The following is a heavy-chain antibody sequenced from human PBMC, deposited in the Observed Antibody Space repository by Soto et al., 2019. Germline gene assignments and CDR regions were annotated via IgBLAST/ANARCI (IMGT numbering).Heavy chain of an antibody. D-gene: IGHD3-10*01. J-gene: IGHJ3*02. Sequence: TGGSLRLSCAASGFTFSSYSMNWVRQAPGKGLEWVSSISSSSSYIYYADSVEGRFTISRDNAKNSLYLQMNSLRAEDTAVYYCATSRAYYYGSGAPDAFDIWGQGTMVTVSS. CDR2: ISSSSSYI. CDR1: GFTFSSYS. CDR3: ATSRAYYYGSGAPDAFDI. V-gene: IGHV3-21*01.